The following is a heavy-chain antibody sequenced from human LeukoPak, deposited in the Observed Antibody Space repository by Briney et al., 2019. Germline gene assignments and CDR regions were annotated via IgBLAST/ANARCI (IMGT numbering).Heavy chain of an antibody. Sequence: GEPLKISCKASGYSFTFTKNWIGWVRQVPGKGLEWMVIIYPVDSDTRYNPSFQGQVTISVDKSISTTYLQWSSLKASDTAIYYCARHLATVTASRQYYYYGMDVWGQGTTVTVSS. CDR1: GYSFTFTKNW. J-gene: IGHJ6*02. V-gene: IGHV5-51*01. D-gene: IGHD4-17*01. CDR3: ARHLATVTASRQYYYYGMDV. CDR2: IYPVDSDT.